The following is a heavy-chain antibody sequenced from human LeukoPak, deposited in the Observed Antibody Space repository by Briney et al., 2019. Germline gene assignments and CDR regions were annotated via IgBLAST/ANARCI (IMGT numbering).Heavy chain of an antibody. D-gene: IGHD2-15*01. J-gene: IGHJ1*01. CDR1: GGTFSSYA. V-gene: IGHV1-69*04. CDR2: IIPILNIA. CDR3: ARDNPPFCNGGTCYSF. Sequence: ASVRVSCKASGGTFSSYAISWVRLAPGQGLEWMGRIIPILNIANYAQKFQGRVTIVADESTSTAYMELSSLRSEDTAVYYCARDNPPFCNGGTCYSFWAQGNLVPVSS.